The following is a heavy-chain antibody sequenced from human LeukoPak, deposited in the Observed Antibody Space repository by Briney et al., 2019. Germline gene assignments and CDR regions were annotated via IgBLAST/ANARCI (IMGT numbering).Heavy chain of an antibody. Sequence: PSETLSLTCTVSGGSISSSHWWGWVRQPPGKGLEWVGEIHHSGSTNSNPSLKSRVTISVDKSKNQFSLRLNSVTAADTAVDYCAREFVQGSSLPYFDYWGQGTLVTVSS. CDR2: IHHSGST. CDR3: AREFVQGSSLPYFDY. D-gene: IGHD1-26*01. V-gene: IGHV4-4*02. J-gene: IGHJ4*02. CDR1: GGSISSSHW.